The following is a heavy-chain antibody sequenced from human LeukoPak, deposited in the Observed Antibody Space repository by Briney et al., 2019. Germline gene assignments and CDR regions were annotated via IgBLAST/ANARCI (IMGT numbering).Heavy chain of an antibody. CDR1: GFTFSSYG. CDR2: IRYDGSNK. J-gene: IGHJ4*02. V-gene: IGHV3-30*02. D-gene: IGHD4-17*01. CDR3: AKDRVNYGDYRNDY. Sequence: PGGSLRLSCAASGFTFSSYGMHWVRQAPGKGLEWVAFIRYDGSNKYYADSVKGRFTISRDSSKNTLYLQMNSLRAEDTAVYYCAKDRVNYGDYRNDYWGQGTLVTVSS.